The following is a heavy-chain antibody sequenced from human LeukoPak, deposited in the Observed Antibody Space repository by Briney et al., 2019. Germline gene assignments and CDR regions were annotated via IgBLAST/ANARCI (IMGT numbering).Heavy chain of an antibody. Sequence: PGRSLRLSCAASGFTFDDYAMHWVRQAPGKGLEWVSGISWNSGSIGYADSVKGRFTISRDNAKNSLYLQMNSLRAEDTALYYCAEELRAPSRTYYYGMDVWGQGTTVTVSS. CDR3: AEELRAPSRTYYYGMDV. CDR1: GFTFDDYA. J-gene: IGHJ6*02. D-gene: IGHD4-17*01. CDR2: ISWNSGSI. V-gene: IGHV3-9*01.